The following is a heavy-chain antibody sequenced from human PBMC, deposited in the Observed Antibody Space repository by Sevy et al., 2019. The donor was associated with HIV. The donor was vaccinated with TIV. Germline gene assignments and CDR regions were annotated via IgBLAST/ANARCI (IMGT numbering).Heavy chain of an antibody. CDR2: INPNSGDT. D-gene: IGHD5-18*01. CDR1: GYTFTGYY. V-gene: IGHV1-2*02. Sequence: ASVKVSCKASGYTFTGYYMHWVRQAPGQGLEWMGWINPNSGDTNYAQKFQGRVTMTRDTSISTAYMELSRLRSDDTAVYYCARDIGAKNSYGSFDYWGQGTLVTVSS. CDR3: ARDIGAKNSYGSFDY. J-gene: IGHJ4*02.